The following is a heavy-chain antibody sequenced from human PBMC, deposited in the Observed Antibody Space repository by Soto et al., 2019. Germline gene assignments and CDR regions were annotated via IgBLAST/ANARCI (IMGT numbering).Heavy chain of an antibody. Sequence: PSETLSLTCTVSGGSISSYYWSWIRQPPGKGLEWIGYIYYSGSTNYNPSLKSRVTMSADVSKNQFSLGLTSVTAADTALYYCARGMTPPGAPAWYYFDSWGQGTLVTVSS. CDR2: IYYSGST. CDR1: GGSISSYY. D-gene: IGHD2-8*02. V-gene: IGHV4-59*08. J-gene: IGHJ4*02. CDR3: ARGMTPPGAPAWYYFDS.